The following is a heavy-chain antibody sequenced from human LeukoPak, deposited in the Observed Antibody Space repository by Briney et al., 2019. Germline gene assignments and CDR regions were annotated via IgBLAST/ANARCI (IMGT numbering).Heavy chain of an antibody. D-gene: IGHD5-18*01. V-gene: IGHV3-23*01. CDR3: AKGNGYSYGRYYFDY. CDR1: GFTFRSYD. J-gene: IGHJ4*02. Sequence: PGGSLTLSCAASGFTFRSYDMVCPRHARGRGGVGVSAITACGGNTYYADSVKGRFNISRNNSKNTLYLQENSVRAEDTAVYYCAKGNGYSYGRYYFDYWGQGTLVTVSP. CDR2: ITACGGNT.